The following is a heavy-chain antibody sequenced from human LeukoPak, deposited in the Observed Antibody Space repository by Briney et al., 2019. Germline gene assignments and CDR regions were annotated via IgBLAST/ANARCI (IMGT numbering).Heavy chain of an antibody. CDR2: INPTGGST. J-gene: IGHJ4*02. CDR1: GYTFTSYY. D-gene: IGHD3-10*01. Sequence: ASVKVSCKASGYTFTSYYMHWVRQAPGRGLEWMGIINPTGGSTSYAQKFQGRVTMTRDTSTSTVHMELSSLRSEHTAVYYCARDLDGSGSYGGGGDYWGQGTLVTVSS. V-gene: IGHV1-46*01. CDR3: ARDLDGSGSYGGGGDY.